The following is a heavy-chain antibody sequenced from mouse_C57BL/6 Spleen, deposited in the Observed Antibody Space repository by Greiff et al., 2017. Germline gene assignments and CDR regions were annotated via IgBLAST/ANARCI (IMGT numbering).Heavy chain of an antibody. V-gene: IGHV1-53*01. CDR2: INPSNGGT. D-gene: IGHD2-4*01. CDR3: AGGDGDYGLFAY. J-gene: IGHJ3*01. CDR1: GYTFTSYW. Sequence: QVQLKQPGTELVKPGASVKLSCKASGYTFTSYWMHWVKQRPGQGLEWIGNINPSNGGTNYNEKFKSKATLTVDKTSSTAYMQLSSLTSEDSAVYYYAGGDGDYGLFAYWGQGTLVTVSA.